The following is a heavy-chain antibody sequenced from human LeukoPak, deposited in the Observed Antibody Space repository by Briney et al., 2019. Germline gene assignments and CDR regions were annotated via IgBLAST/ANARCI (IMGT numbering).Heavy chain of an antibody. V-gene: IGHV4-59*01. J-gene: IGHJ4*02. D-gene: IGHD3-10*01. CDR2: IYYSGST. CDR3: ARVSRDYYGSGSYYKSYGY. Sequence: SETLSLTCTVSGGSISSYYWSWIRQPPGKGLEWIGYIYYSGSTNYNPSLKSRVTISVDTSKNQFSLKLSSVTAADTAVYYCARVSRDYYGSGSYYKSYGYWGQGTLVTVSS. CDR1: GGSISSYY.